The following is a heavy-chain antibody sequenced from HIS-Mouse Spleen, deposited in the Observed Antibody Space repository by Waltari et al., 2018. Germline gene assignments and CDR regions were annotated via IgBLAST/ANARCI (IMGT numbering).Heavy chain of an antibody. D-gene: IGHD6-13*01. CDR1: GYTFTGSS. V-gene: IGHV1-2*02. CDR3: ARDRSSSWYAFDI. Sequence: QVQLVQSGAEVKKPGASVKVSCKASGYTFTGSSMPWVPQAPGQGLEWMGCINPNSVVTNYAQKFQGRVTMTRDTSISTAYMELGRLRSDDTAVYYCARDRSSSWYAFDIWGQGTMVTVSS. J-gene: IGHJ3*02. CDR2: INPNSVVT.